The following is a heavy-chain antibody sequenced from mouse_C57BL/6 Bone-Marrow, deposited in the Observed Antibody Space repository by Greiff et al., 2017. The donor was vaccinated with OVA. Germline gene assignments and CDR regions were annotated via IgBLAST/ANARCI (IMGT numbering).Heavy chain of an antibody. D-gene: IGHD1-1*01. CDR2: ISDGGSYT. V-gene: IGHV5-4*01. Sequence: DVKLVESGGGLVKPGGSLKLSCAASGFTFSSYAMSWVRQTPEKRLEWIATISDGGSYTYYPDNVKGRFTISRDNAKNNLYLQMSNLKSEDTAMYYCARDDYYGSTWFAYWGQGTLVTVSA. CDR3: ARDDYYGSTWFAY. J-gene: IGHJ3*01. CDR1: GFTFSSYA.